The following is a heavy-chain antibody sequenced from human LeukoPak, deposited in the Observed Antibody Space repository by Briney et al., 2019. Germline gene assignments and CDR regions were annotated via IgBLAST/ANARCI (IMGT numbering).Heavy chain of an antibody. V-gene: IGHV3-21*01. J-gene: IGHJ6*03. D-gene: IGHD6-13*01. CDR1: GFTFSSYS. CDR3: ARAENGYSSSWSYNYYYYMDV. Sequence: GGSLRLSCAASGFTFSSYSMKWVRQAPGKGLEWVSSISSGSSYIYYADSVRGRFTISRDNAKNSLYLQMNSLRAEDTAVYYCARAENGYSSSWSYNYYYYMDVWGKGTTVTVSS. CDR2: ISSGSSYI.